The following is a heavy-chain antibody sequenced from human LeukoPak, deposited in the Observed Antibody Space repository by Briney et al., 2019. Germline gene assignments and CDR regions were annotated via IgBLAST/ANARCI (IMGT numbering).Heavy chain of an antibody. J-gene: IGHJ6*02. CDR1: GYTFTTFH. CDR3: ASGGEQQLASLFGMDV. CDR2: MSPNSGNT. V-gene: IGHV1-8*01. Sequence: ASVKVSRKASGYTFTTFHINWVRQATGQGLEWMGYMSPNSGNTGYAQKFQGRVTITADESTSTAYMELSSLRSEDTAVYYCASGGEQQLASLFGMDVWGQGTTVTVSS. D-gene: IGHD6-13*01.